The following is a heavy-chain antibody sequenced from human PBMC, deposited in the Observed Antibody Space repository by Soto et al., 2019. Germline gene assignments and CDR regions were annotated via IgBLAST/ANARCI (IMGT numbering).Heavy chain of an antibody. CDR1: GFTFDDYA. Sequence: EVQLVESGGGLVQPGRSLRLSCAASGFTFDDYAMHWVRQAPGKGLEWVSGISWNSGSIGYADSVKGRFTISRDNAKNSPYLQMDRLGAEDPALYLLANSGAMGRALSFRPWGQGNLVTGFS. V-gene: IGHV3-9*01. CDR3: ANSGAMGRALSFRP. J-gene: IGHJ5*02. D-gene: IGHD3-10*01. CDR2: ISWNSGSI.